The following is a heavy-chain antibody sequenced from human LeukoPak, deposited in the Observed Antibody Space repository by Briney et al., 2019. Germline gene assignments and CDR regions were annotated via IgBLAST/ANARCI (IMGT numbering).Heavy chain of an antibody. V-gene: IGHV3-30*02. J-gene: IGHJ4*02. D-gene: IGHD2-15*01. CDR1: GFTFSSYG. Sequence: GGSLRLSCAASGFTFSSYGMHWVRQAPGKGLEWVAFIRYDGSNKYYADSVKGRFTISRDNSKNTLYLQMNSLRAEDTAVYYCAKDLGYCSGGSCYSSDYFDYWGQGILVTVSS. CDR2: IRYDGSNK. CDR3: AKDLGYCSGGSCYSSDYFDY.